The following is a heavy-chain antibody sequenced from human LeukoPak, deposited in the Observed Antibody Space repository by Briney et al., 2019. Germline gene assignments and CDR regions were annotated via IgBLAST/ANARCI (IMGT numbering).Heavy chain of an antibody. J-gene: IGHJ4*02. D-gene: IGHD7-27*01. V-gene: IGHV3-74*01. CDR2: INSDGSST. CDR3: ARGPSGWGSLDS. Sequence: PGGSLRLSCAASGFTFSSYWMHWVRQAQGKGLVWVSRINSDGSSTNYADSVKGRFTISRGNAKNTLYLQVKSLRAEDTAVYYCARGPSGWGSLDSWGQGTLVTVSS. CDR1: GFTFSSYW.